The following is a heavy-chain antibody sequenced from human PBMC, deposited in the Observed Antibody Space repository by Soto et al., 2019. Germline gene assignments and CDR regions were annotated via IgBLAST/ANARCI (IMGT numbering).Heavy chain of an antibody. CDR2: IKSKTDGGTT. D-gene: IGHD6-19*01. V-gene: IGHV3-15*07. CDR3: TATDSSGWYENWFDP. Sequence: EVQLEESGGGLVKPGGSLRLSCAASGFTFSNAWMNWVRQAPGKGLEWVGRIKSKTDGGTTDYAAPVKGRFTISRDDSKNTLYLQMNSLKTEDTAVYYCTATDSSGWYENWFDPWGQGTLVTVSS. CDR1: GFTFSNAW. J-gene: IGHJ5*02.